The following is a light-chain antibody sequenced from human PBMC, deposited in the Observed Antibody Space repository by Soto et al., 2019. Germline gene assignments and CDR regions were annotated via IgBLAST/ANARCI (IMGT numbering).Light chain of an antibody. CDR3: QQYKSYST. Sequence: DIQLTQSPSTLSASVGDRVTITCRASQSFSSWLAWYQHKPGKAPKLLIYDASTLESGVPSRFSGGGSGTEFTLTINNLQPDDLATYICQQYKSYSTFGRGTKVDIK. J-gene: IGKJ1*01. V-gene: IGKV1-5*01. CDR1: QSFSSW. CDR2: DAS.